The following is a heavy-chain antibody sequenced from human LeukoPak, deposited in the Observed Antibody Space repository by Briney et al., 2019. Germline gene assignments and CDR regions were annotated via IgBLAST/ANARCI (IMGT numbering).Heavy chain of an antibody. V-gene: IGHV1-18*01. D-gene: IGHD4-11*01. J-gene: IGHJ3*02. CDR3: ARVQFQTTVTTIGDDAFDI. CDR1: GYTFTTYG. Sequence: ASVKVSCKASGYTFTTYGISWVRQAPGQGLEWMGWISAYNGNTNYAQKLQGRVTMTTDTSTSTAYMELRSLRSDDTAVYYCARVQFQTTVTTIGDDAFDIWGQGTMVTVSS. CDR2: ISAYNGNT.